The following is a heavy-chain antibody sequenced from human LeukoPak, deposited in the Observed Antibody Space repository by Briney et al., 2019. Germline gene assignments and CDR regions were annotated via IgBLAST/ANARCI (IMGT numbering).Heavy chain of an antibody. D-gene: IGHD2-2*01. CDR3: AKDSFSSR. V-gene: IGHV3-23*01. Sequence: GGSLRLSCAASGFTFSSDSMTWVRQAPGKELEWVSTISGSGVSTFYADPVKGRFTISRDNSKNTLYLHMNSLSAEDTAIYYCAKDSFSSRWGQGTLVTVSS. CDR2: ISGSGVST. CDR1: GFTFSSDS. J-gene: IGHJ4*02.